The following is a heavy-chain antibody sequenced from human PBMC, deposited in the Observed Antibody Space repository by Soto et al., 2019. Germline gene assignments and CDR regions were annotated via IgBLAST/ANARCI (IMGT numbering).Heavy chain of an antibody. CDR1: GDTFGTYA. Sequence: QVQLEQSGAEVKKPGSSVKVSCKASGDTFGTYAISWMRRAPGQSLEWMGQINAGFGATDLAQMFQGRVTIIADKSTTSVYMELSSLRSDDTAVYYCATDCSGGSCYGASGMDVWGQGTTVTVSS. D-gene: IGHD2-15*01. J-gene: IGHJ6*02. V-gene: IGHV1-69*06. CDR2: INAGFGAT. CDR3: ATDCSGGSCYGASGMDV.